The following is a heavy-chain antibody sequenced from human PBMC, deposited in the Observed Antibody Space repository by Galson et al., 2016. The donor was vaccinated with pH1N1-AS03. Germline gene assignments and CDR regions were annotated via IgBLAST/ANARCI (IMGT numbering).Heavy chain of an antibody. CDR1: GGSISSHY. CDR3: ARHEYGDYVGWFDP. CDR2: INYSGST. J-gene: IGHJ5*02. Sequence: SETLSLTCTVSGGSISSHYWNWIRQPPGKGLEWIGYINYSGSTNYNPSLKSRVTISVDTSKNQFSLKLSSVTAADTAVYYCARHEYGDYVGWFDPWGQGTLVTVSS. V-gene: IGHV4-59*11. D-gene: IGHD4-17*01.